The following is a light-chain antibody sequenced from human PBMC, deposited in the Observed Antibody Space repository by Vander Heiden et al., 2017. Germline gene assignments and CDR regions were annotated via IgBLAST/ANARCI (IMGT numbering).Light chain of an antibody. CDR2: SNN. Sequence: HSVLTQPPSVSAAPGQKVIISCSGGRSNIGNNYVSWYQQLPGTAPKLPIDSNNKRPSGIPDRFSGAKSGTSATLAITGLQTGDEADYYCGAWDDSLSGIFGSGTKVTGL. CDR1: RSNIGNNY. J-gene: IGLJ1*01. CDR3: GAWDDSLSGI. V-gene: IGLV1-51*01.